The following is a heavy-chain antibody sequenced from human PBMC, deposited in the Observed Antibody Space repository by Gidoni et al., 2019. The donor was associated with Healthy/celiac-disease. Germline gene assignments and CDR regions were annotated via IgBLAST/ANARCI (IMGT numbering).Heavy chain of an antibody. V-gene: IGHV1-2*02. J-gene: IGHJ4*02. CDR2: INPNSGGT. Sequence: QVQLVQSGAEVKKPGASVKVSCKASGYTFTGYYMHWVRRAPGQGLEWMGWINPNSGGTNYAQKFQGRVTMTRDTSISTAYMEVSRLRSDDTAVYYCARILWFGEFRDYYFDYWGQGTLVTVSS. D-gene: IGHD3-10*01. CDR3: ARILWFGEFRDYYFDY. CDR1: GYTFTGYY.